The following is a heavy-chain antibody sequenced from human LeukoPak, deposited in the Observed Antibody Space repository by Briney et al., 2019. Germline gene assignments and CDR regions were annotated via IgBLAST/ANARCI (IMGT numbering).Heavy chain of an antibody. CDR1: GGSISSSSYY. V-gene: IGHV4-39*07. CDR2: IYYSGST. Sequence: SETLSLTCTVSGGSISSSSYYWGWIRQPPGKGLEWIGSIYYSGSTYYNPSLKSRVTISVDTSKNQFSLKLSSVTAADTAVYYCAREVPIAVAGTYYYYMDVWGKGTTVTISS. J-gene: IGHJ6*03. CDR3: AREVPIAVAGTYYYYMDV. D-gene: IGHD6-19*01.